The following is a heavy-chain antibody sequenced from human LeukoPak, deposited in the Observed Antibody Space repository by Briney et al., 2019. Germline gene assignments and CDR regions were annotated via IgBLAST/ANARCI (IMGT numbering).Heavy chain of an antibody. Sequence: PSETLSLTCTVSGGSTNTYCGSWIRQPAEKGLEWIGRIYPSGSTYYNPSLKSRVTISIDKSKNQFSLRLTSVTAADTAVYYCARDRSGYSEYYFDYWGQGSLVTVSS. D-gene: IGHD5-12*01. CDR1: GGSTNTYC. V-gene: IGHV4-4*07. CDR2: IYPSGST. CDR3: ARDRSGYSEYYFDY. J-gene: IGHJ4*02.